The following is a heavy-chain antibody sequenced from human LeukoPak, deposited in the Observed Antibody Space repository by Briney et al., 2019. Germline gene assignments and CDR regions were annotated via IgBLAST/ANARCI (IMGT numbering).Heavy chain of an antibody. V-gene: IGHV4-59*08. CDR2: IYYSGST. D-gene: IGHD5-18*01. CDR3: ARLWIPYYFDY. CDR1: GGSISSYY. Sequence: SETLSLTCTVSGGSISSYYWSWIRQPPGKGLEWIGYIYYSGSTNYNPPLKSRVTISVDTSKNQFSLKLSSVTAADTAVYYCARLWIPYYFDYWGQGTLVTVSS. J-gene: IGHJ4*02.